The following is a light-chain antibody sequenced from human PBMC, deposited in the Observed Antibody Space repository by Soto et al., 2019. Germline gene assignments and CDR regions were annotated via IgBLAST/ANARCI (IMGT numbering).Light chain of an antibody. CDR2: WAS. Sequence: DIVMTQSPDSLAVSLGERATINCKSSQSVLYSSNNKNYLAWYQQKPGQPPKLLIHWASTRESGVPDRFSGSGSGTDFTLTISNLQAEDGAVYYCQQCYSTPYTFGQGTKLEIK. J-gene: IGKJ2*01. CDR3: QQCYSTPYT. CDR1: QSVLYSSNNKNY. V-gene: IGKV4-1*01.